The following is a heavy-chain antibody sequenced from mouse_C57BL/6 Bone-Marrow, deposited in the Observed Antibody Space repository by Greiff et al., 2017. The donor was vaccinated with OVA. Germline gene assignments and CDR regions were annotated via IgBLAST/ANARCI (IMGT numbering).Heavy chain of an antibody. Sequence: EVKLMESGPELVKPGASVKIPCKASGYTFTDYNMDWVKQSHGKSLEWIGDINPNNGGTIYNQKFKGKATLTVDKSSSTAYMELRSLTSEDTAVYYCASSGYEGFAYWGKGTLVTVSA. D-gene: IGHD2-2*01. J-gene: IGHJ3*01. CDR1: GYTFTDYN. V-gene: IGHV1-18*01. CDR3: ASSGYEGFAY. CDR2: INPNNGGT.